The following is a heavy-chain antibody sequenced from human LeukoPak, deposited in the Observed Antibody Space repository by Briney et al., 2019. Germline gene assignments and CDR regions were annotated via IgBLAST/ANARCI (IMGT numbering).Heavy chain of an antibody. CDR3: AKKSDSDNDIDGDFDY. V-gene: IGHV3-23*01. CDR2: ISGSGGKS. CDR1: GFTFSNYA. Sequence: GGSLRLSCVASGFTFSNYAMNWVRQAPGRGLEWVSFISGSGGKSYYGDSVKGRFTISRDNSKNTLYLQMNSLRAEDTAVYYCAKKSDSDNDIDGDFDYWGQGTLVTVSS. D-gene: IGHD5-12*01. J-gene: IGHJ4*02.